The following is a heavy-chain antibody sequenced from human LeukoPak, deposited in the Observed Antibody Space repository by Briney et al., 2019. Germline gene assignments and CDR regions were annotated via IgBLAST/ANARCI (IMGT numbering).Heavy chain of an antibody. V-gene: IGHV1-46*01. D-gene: IGHD5-12*01. CDR3: ARAWLRLNPYFDY. J-gene: IGHJ4*02. CDR1: GYTFTGYY. CDR2: INPSGGST. Sequence: ASVKVSCKASGYTFTGYYMHWVRQAPGQRLEWMGWINPSGGSTSYAQKFQGRVTMTRDTSTSTVYMELSSLRSDDTAVYYCARAWLRLNPYFDYWGQGTLVTVSS.